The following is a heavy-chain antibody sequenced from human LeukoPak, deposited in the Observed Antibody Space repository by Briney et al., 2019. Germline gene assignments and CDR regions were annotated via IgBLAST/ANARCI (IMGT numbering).Heavy chain of an antibody. Sequence: SETLSLTCTVSGGSISSYYWSWIRQPPGKGLEWIGYIYYSGSTYYNPSLKSRVIISVDTSKHQFSLKLSSVTAADTAVYYCARDRYYASGGYWVTLDYWGQGTLVTVSS. CDR3: ARDRYYASGGYWVTLDY. J-gene: IGHJ4*02. D-gene: IGHD3-10*01. V-gene: IGHV4-30-4*08. CDR1: GGSISSYY. CDR2: IYYSGST.